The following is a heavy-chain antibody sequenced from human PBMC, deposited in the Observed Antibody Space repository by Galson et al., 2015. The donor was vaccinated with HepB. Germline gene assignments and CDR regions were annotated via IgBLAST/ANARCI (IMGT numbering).Heavy chain of an antibody. Sequence: SVKVSCKASGSYAISWVRQAPGQGLEWMGGIIPIFGTTNYAQKFQGRVTITADESTNTAYMDLSSLRSEDTAVYYCAGEPSETGYWYFDLWGRGTLVTVSS. CDR2: IIPIFGTT. J-gene: IGHJ2*01. V-gene: IGHV1-69*13. CDR3: AGEPSETGYWYFDL. D-gene: IGHD3-9*01. CDR1: GSYA.